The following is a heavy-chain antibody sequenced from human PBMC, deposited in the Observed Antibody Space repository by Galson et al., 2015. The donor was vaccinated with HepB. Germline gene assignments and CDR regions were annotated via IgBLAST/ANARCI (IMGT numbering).Heavy chain of an antibody. CDR2: ISYDGSNK. J-gene: IGHJ4*01. D-gene: IGHD2-2*01. Sequence: SLRLSCAAXGFTLSSYAMHWVRQAPGKGLEWVAVISYDGSNKYYADSVKGRFTISRDNSKNTLYLQMNSLRSEDTAVYYCARSNPDIVVVPAGGGGVDYWGXXTLVTXSS. CDR3: ARSNPDIVVVPAGGGGVDY. CDR1: GFTLSSYA. V-gene: IGHV3-30*04.